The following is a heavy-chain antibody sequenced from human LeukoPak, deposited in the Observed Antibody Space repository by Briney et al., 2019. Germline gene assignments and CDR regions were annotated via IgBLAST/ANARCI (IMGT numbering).Heavy chain of an antibody. Sequence: GGSLRLSCAASGFTFSSYWMSWVRQAPGKGLEWVANINQDGSEKYYVDSVKGRFTISRDNAKNPLYLQMNSLRAEDTAVYYCARVYGDYREDAFDIWGQGTMVTVSS. CDR1: GFTFSSYW. D-gene: IGHD4-17*01. J-gene: IGHJ3*02. CDR3: ARVYGDYREDAFDI. V-gene: IGHV3-7*01. CDR2: INQDGSEK.